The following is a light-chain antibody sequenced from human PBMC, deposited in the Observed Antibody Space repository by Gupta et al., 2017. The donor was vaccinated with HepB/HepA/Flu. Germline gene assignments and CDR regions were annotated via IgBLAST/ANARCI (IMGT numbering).Light chain of an antibody. V-gene: IGKV1-39*01. CDR2: TTS. J-gene: IGKJ5*01. Sequence: DIQMTPSPSSLSASVGDTVTITCRASKSINTFLHWYQLRPGRAPKLLISTTSTLQSGVPSRFSGSGSGTDFTLNISSLQAEDFATYYCLQTYTTPTTFGQGTRLEIK. CDR1: KSINTF. CDR3: LQTYTTPTT.